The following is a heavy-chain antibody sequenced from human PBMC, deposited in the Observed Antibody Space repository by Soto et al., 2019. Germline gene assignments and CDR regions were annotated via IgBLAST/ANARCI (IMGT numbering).Heavy chain of an antibody. CDR1: GFSLNTYGTG. D-gene: IGHD3-16*01. Sequence: QITLKESSPTLVKPTQTLTLTCTDSGFSLNTYGTGVGWIRQPPGKALEWLALIYWDDDKRYSPSLKSRLTITKDTSKNQVVLTMTNMDPVDTVTYYCARALGSWGAYYFDYWGQGTLVTVSS. CDR2: IYWDDDK. V-gene: IGHV2-5*02. J-gene: IGHJ4*02. CDR3: ARALGSWGAYYFDY.